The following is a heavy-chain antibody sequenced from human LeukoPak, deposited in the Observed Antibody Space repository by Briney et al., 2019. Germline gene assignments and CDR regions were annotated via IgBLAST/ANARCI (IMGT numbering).Heavy chain of an antibody. V-gene: IGHV3-21*01. D-gene: IGHD4-17*01. Sequence: GGSLRLSCAASGFTFSSYSMNWVGQAPGRGLHWVSSIGSSSSYIYYADSVKGRFTISRDYAKNSLYLQMNSLRAEDTAVYYCARDYYGDYAFDYWGQGTLVTVSS. CDR3: ARDYYGDYAFDY. CDR2: IGSSSSYI. CDR1: GFTFSSYS. J-gene: IGHJ4*02.